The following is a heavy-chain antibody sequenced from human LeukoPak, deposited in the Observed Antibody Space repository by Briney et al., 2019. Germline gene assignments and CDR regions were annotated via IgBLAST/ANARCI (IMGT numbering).Heavy chain of an antibody. CDR2: ISYSGST. CDR3: AREAATLDY. D-gene: IGHD6-25*01. V-gene: IGHV4-59*01. CDR1: GGSISSYY. Sequence: SETLSLTCTVSGGSISSYYWSWIRQPPGEGLEWIGYISYSGSTNYNPSLKSRVTISVDTSKNHFSLKLSSVTAADTAVYYCAREAATLDYWGQGTLVTVSS. J-gene: IGHJ4*02.